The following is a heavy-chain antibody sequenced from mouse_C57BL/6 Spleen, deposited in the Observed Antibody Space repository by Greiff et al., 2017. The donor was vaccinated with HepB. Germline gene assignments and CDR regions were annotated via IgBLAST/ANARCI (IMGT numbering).Heavy chain of an antibody. CDR1: GYTFTDHT. J-gene: IGHJ4*01. Sequence: QVQLQQSDAELVKPGASVKISCKVSGYTFTDHTIHWMKQRPEQGLEWIGYIYPRDGSTKYNEKFKGKATLTADKSSRTAYMQLNSLTSEDSAVYFCASVYGSSYDAMDYWGQGTSVTVSS. CDR3: ASVYGSSYDAMDY. CDR2: IYPRDGST. D-gene: IGHD1-1*01. V-gene: IGHV1-78*01.